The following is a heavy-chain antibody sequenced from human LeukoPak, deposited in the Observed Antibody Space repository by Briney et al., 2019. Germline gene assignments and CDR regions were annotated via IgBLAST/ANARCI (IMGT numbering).Heavy chain of an antibody. CDR2: ISSSGSTI. D-gene: IGHD5-18*01. J-gene: IGHJ4*02. CDR1: GFTFSSYE. CDR3: ARVRGIYSYGHPYYFDY. V-gene: IGHV3-48*03. Sequence: GGSLRLSCAASGFTFSSYEMNWVRQAPGKGLEWVSYISSSGSTIYYADSLKGRFTISRDNAKNSVYLQMNSLRAEDTAVYYCARVRGIYSYGHPYYFDYWGQGTLVTVSS.